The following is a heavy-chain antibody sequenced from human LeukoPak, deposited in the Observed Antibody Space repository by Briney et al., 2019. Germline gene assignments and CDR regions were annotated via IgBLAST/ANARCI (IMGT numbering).Heavy chain of an antibody. J-gene: IGHJ6*03. Sequence: SETLFLTCTVSGGSISSYYWSWIRQPPGKGLEWIGYIYTSGSTNYNPSLKSRVTISVDTSKNQFSLKLSSVTAADTAVYYCARLASGSSSWYYYYYYMDVWGKGTTVTVSS. CDR3: ARLASGSSSWYYYYYYMDV. V-gene: IGHV4-4*09. D-gene: IGHD6-6*01. CDR1: GGSISSYY. CDR2: IYTSGST.